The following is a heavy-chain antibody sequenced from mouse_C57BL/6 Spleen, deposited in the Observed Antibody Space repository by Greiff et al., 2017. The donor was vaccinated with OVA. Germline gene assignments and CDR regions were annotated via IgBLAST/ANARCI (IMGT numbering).Heavy chain of an antibody. V-gene: IGHV1-55*01. Sequence: VQLQQSGAELVKPGASVKMSCKASGYTFTSYWITWVKQRPGQGLEWIGDIYPGSGSTNYNEKFKSKATLTVDTSSSTAYMQLSSLTSEDSAVYYCARPRAVVSYFDYWGQGTTLTVSS. CDR3: ARPRAVVSYFDY. CDR2: IYPGSGST. D-gene: IGHD1-1*01. CDR1: GYTFTSYW. J-gene: IGHJ2*01.